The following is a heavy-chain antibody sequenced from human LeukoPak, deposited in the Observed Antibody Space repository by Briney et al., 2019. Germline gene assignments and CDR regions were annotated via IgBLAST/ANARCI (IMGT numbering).Heavy chain of an antibody. CDR2: INPSGGST. CDR1: GYTFTSYY. V-gene: IGHV1-46*01. Sequence: ASVKVSCKASGYTFTSYYMHWVRQAPGQGLEWMGIINPSGGSTSYAQKFQGRVTMTRDTSTSTVYMELSSLRSEDTAVYYCARDSMLDGDYGAYYFDYWGQGTLVTVSS. CDR3: ARDSMLDGDYGAYYFDY. J-gene: IGHJ4*02. D-gene: IGHD4-17*01.